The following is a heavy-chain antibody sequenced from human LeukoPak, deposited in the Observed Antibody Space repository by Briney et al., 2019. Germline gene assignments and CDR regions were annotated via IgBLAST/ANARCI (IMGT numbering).Heavy chain of an antibody. V-gene: IGHV4-59*01. J-gene: IGHJ3*02. D-gene: IGHD1-26*01. Sequence: SETLSLTCTVSGGSISSYYWSWLRQPPGKGLEWIGYIYYSGSTNCNPSLKSRVTISVDTSKNQFSLKLSSVTAADTAVYYCARMYSGSYYRPDAFDIWGQGTMVTVSS. CDR2: IYYSGST. CDR1: GGSISSYY. CDR3: ARMYSGSYYRPDAFDI.